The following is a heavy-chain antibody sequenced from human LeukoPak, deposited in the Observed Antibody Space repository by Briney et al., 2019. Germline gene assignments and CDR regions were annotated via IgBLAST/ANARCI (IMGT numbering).Heavy chain of an antibody. CDR1: GYTFTSYD. Sequence: ASVKVSCKASGYTFTSYDINWVRQATGQGREWMGWMNPNSGNTGYAQKFQGRVTMTRNTSISTAYMELSSLRSEDTAVYYCAGGKKTMVRGVLYYFDYWGQGTLVTVSS. CDR3: AGGKKTMVRGVLYYFDY. J-gene: IGHJ4*02. D-gene: IGHD3-10*01. V-gene: IGHV1-8*01. CDR2: MNPNSGNT.